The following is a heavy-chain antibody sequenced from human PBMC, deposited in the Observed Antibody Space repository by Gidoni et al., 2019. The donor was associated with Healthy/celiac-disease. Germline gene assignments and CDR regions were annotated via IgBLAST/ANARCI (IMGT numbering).Heavy chain of an antibody. V-gene: IGHV3-30*01. D-gene: IGHD6-13*01. CDR1: GFTFSSSA. CDR2: ISYDGSNK. Sequence: QVQLVESGGGVVQPGRSLSLSCAASGFTFSSSAMHWGRQAPGKGLEWVAVISYDGSNKYYADSVKGRFTISRDNSKNTLYLQMNSLRAEDTAVYYCAFSTAYSSSWYPDAFDIWGQGTMVTVSS. CDR3: AFSTAYSSSWYPDAFDI. J-gene: IGHJ3*02.